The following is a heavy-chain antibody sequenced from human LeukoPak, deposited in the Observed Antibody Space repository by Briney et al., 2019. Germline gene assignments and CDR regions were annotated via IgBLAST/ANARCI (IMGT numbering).Heavy chain of an antibody. CDR2: IYYSGST. D-gene: IGHD4-17*01. J-gene: IGHJ2*01. CDR1: GGSISSGDYY. CDR3: ARGDYGDYVPDWYFDL. Sequence: SQTLSLTCTVSGGSISSGDYYWSWIRQPPGKGLEWIGYIYYSGSTYYNPSLKSRVTISVDTSKNQFSLKLSSVAAADTAVYYCARGDYGDYVPDWYFDLWGRGTLVTVSS. V-gene: IGHV4-30-4*01.